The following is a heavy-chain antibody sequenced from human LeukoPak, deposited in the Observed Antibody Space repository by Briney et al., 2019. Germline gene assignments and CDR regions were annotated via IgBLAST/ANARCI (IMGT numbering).Heavy chain of an antibody. Sequence: GGSLRLSCAASGFTFSSYGMHWVRQAPGKGLEWVAFIRYDGSNKYYADSVKGRFTISRDNSKNTLYLQMTDLRPDDTATYYCASEDVDTGDFWGQGTLVTVSS. CDR3: ASEDVDTGDF. J-gene: IGHJ4*02. V-gene: IGHV3-30*02. CDR1: GFTFSSYG. CDR2: IRYDGSNK. D-gene: IGHD5-18*01.